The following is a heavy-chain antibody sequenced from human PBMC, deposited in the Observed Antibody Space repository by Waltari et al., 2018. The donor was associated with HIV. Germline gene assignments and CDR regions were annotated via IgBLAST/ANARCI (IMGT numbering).Heavy chain of an antibody. CDR3: AREVYKYCSGGSCYNN. D-gene: IGHD2-15*01. Sequence: QVQLQESGPGLVKPSETLSLTCTVSGYSISSGYYWGWIRQPPGKGLEWIGSIYHSGSTYYNPSLKSRVTISVDTSKNQFSLKLSSVTAADTAVYYCAREVYKYCSGGSCYNNWGQGNLVTVSS. CDR2: IYHSGST. J-gene: IGHJ4*02. V-gene: IGHV4-38-2*02. CDR1: GYSISSGYY.